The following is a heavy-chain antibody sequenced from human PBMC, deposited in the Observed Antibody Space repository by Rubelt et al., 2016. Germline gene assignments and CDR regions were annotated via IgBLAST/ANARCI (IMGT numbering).Heavy chain of an antibody. CDR3: ASDRVG. D-gene: IGHD2-2*01. J-gene: IGHJ4*02. V-gene: IGHV3-48*04. CDR2: ITSGSDII. Sequence: EVQLVESGGGVIQPGRSLRLSCAVSGFSFSECGMHWVRQAPGKGQEWLSYITSGSDIIHYADSVKGRLTISRDNAKKSLDLQMNSLGVEDTAVYYCASDRVGWGQGTLVTVSS. CDR1: GFSFSECG.